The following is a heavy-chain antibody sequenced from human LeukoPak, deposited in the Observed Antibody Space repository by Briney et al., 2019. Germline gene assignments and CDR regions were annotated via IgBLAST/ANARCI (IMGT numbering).Heavy chain of an antibody. Sequence: GGSLRLSCAASGFTFTSYGFHWVRQAPGKALEWVAFMSYNGNKKYGDSVKGRFTISRDNAKNTLHLQVNGLRPDDTAVYYCARDPLDISRWANAFDIWGQGTMVTVSS. J-gene: IGHJ3*02. CDR3: ARDPLDISRWANAFDI. V-gene: IGHV3-30*03. D-gene: IGHD2-2*03. CDR2: MSYNGNK. CDR1: GFTFTSYG.